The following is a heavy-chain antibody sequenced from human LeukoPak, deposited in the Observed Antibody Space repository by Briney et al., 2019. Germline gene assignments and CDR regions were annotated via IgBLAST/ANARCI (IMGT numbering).Heavy chain of an antibody. CDR1: GGSISSYY. V-gene: IGHV4-59*01. CDR2: IYYSGST. CDR3: ARDGSGRYYFDY. D-gene: IGHD3-10*01. Sequence: SETLSLTCTVSGGSISSYYWSWIRQPPGKGLEWIGYIYYSGSTNYNPSLKSRVTISVDTSNNQFSLKLSSVTAANTAVYYCARDGSGRYYFDYWGQGTLVTVSS. J-gene: IGHJ4*02.